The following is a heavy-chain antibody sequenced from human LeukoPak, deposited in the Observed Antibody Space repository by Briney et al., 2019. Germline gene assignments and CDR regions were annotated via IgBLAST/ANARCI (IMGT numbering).Heavy chain of an antibody. Sequence: PGGSLRLSCAASGFTFSSYAMSWVRQAPGKGLEWVSAISGSGGSTYYADSVKGRFTISRDNSKNTLYLQMNSLRAEDTAVYYCARSREVVPAARPINWFDPWGQGTLVTVSS. CDR3: ARSREVVPAARPINWFDP. CDR1: GFTFSSYA. CDR2: ISGSGGST. J-gene: IGHJ5*02. D-gene: IGHD2-2*01. V-gene: IGHV3-23*01.